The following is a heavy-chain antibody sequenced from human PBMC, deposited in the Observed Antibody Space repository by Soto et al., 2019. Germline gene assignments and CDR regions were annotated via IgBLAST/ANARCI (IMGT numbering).Heavy chain of an antibody. CDR2: ISYDGSNK. CDR1: GFTFRSYG. CDR3: AKPRGTTVTTDFDY. J-gene: IGHJ4*02. Sequence: PGGSLRLSCAASGFTFRSYGMHWVRQAPGKGLEWVAVISYDGSNKYYADSVKGRFTISRDNSKNTLYLQMNSLRAEDTAVYYCAKPRGTTVTTDFDYWGQGTLVTVSS. D-gene: IGHD4-17*01. V-gene: IGHV3-30*18.